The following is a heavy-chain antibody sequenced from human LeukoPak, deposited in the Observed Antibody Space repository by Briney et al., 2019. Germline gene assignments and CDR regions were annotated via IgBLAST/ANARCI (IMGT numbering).Heavy chain of an antibody. CDR2: VITSCSST. J-gene: IGHJ6*02. Sequence: GGSLRLSCAASGFTFSDYYMSWIRQAPGKGLEWVSYVITSCSSTNYADSVKGPFTISRDNAKNSLYLQMNSLRAEDTAVCYCPRDLEYCSGGSCYQLNMDVWGQGTTVTVS. CDR3: PRDLEYCSGGSCYQLNMDV. CDR1: GFTFSDYY. D-gene: IGHD2-15*01. V-gene: IGHV3-11*05.